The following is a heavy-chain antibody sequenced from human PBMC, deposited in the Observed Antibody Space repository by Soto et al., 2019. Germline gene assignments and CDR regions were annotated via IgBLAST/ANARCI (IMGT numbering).Heavy chain of an antibody. J-gene: IGHJ4*02. CDR2: VDRTGSPL. V-gene: IGHV3-11*01. CDR3: XXXXXXXXXXXXXX. CDR1: GFTFSDYY. Sequence: QVQLVESGGGLVTPGGSLRLSCAASGFTFSDYYMGWXRXXXXXXXXWISFVDRTGSPLFYADSVKGRFTISRDNAKNSLFLQMXXXXXXXXXXXXXXXXXXXXXXXXXXXXGPGTQVTVSS.